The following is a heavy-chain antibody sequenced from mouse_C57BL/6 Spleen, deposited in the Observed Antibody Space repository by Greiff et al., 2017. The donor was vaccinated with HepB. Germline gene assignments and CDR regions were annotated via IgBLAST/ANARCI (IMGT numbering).Heavy chain of an antibody. D-gene: IGHD1-1*01. CDR2: IWSDGST. CDR1: GFSLTSYG. J-gene: IGHJ4*01. CDR3: ARQSDYGSSFYYAMDY. Sequence: QVQLKESGPGLVAPSQSLSITCTVSGFSLTSYGVHWVRQPPGKGLEWLVVIWSDGSTTYNSALKSRLSISKDNSKSQVFLKMNSLQTDDTAMYYCARQSDYGSSFYYAMDYWGQGTSVTVSS. V-gene: IGHV2-6-1*01.